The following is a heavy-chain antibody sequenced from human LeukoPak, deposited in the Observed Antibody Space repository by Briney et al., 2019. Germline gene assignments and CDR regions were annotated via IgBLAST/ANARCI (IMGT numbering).Heavy chain of an antibody. V-gene: IGHV3-21*01. D-gene: IGHD3-22*01. CDR3: VRLRRNSDTSGYYYYYDF. Sequence: AGGSLRLFCASGFTLSGYNMNWVRQAPGKGLEWVASISASSSFIYYSDSVRGRFTISRDDARDSLFLQMNSLRAEDTAVYYCVRLRRNSDTSGYYYYYDFWGQGTLVTVSS. J-gene: IGHJ4*02. CDR2: ISASSSFI. CDR1: GFTLSGYN.